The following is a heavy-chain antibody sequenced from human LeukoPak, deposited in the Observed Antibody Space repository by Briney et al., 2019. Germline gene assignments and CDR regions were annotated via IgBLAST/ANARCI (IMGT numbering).Heavy chain of an antibody. J-gene: IGHJ4*02. CDR3: TSGVGTLDY. CDR2: IQSTTNGGTP. Sequence: GGSLRLSCAASGFTFINAWMTWVRQAPGKGLEWVGRIQSTTNGGTPDYATPVKGRFTISRDDPKNTLYLQMNSLKTEDTAVYYCTSGVGTLDYWGQGALVTVSS. D-gene: IGHD1-14*01. CDR1: GFTFINAW. V-gene: IGHV3-15*01.